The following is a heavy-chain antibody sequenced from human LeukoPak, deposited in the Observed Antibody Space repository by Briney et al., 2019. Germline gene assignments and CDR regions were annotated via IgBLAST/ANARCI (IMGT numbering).Heavy chain of an antibody. D-gene: IGHD3-22*01. Sequence: GGSLRLSCAASGFTVSSNYMSWVRQAPGKGLEWVSVIYSGGSTYYADSVKGRFTISRDNSKNTLYLQMNSLRAEDTAVYYRASSYYDVPVHNDAFDIWGQGTMVTVSS. CDR3: ASSYYDVPVHNDAFDI. CDR2: IYSGGST. CDR1: GFTVSSNY. J-gene: IGHJ3*02. V-gene: IGHV3-66*01.